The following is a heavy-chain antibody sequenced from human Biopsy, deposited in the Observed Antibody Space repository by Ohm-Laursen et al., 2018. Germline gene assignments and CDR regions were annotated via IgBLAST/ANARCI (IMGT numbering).Heavy chain of an antibody. D-gene: IGHD2-8*01. Sequence: SQTLSLTCAVYGGSFSGYYWSWIRQPPGKGLEWIGEIKHSGSTNYNPSLKRRVTISVDTSKNQFSLKLSCVTAADTAVYYCARGMRYCTNAVCYKSGSGSYYRYYYGMDVWGQGTTVTVSS. CDR3: ARGMRYCTNAVCYKSGSGSYYRYYYGMDV. J-gene: IGHJ6*02. CDR1: GGSFSGYY. CDR2: IKHSGST. V-gene: IGHV4-34*01.